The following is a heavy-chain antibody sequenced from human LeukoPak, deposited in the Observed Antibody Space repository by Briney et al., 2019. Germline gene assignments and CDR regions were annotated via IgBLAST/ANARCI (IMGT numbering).Heavy chain of an antibody. CDR1: GFTFSSYA. J-gene: IGHJ4*02. CDR2: ISSNGGST. V-gene: IGHV3-64*01. CDR3: ARVPSGVAAAGNPLDY. Sequence: GGSLRLSCAASGFTFSSYAMHWVRQAPGKGLEYVSAISSNGGSTYYANSVKGRFTISRDNSKNTLYLQMGSLRAEDMAVYYCARVPSGVAAAGNPLDYWGQGTLVTVSS. D-gene: IGHD6-13*01.